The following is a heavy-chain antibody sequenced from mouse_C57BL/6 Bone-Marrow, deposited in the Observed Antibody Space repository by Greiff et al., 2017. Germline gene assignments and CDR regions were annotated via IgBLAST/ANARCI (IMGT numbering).Heavy chain of an antibody. V-gene: IGHV1-52*01. CDR1: GYTFTSYW. Sequence: QVQLQQPGAELVRPGSSVKLSCKASGYTFTSYWMHWVKQRPIQGLEWIGNIDPSDSEPHYNQKFKDKATLTVDKSSSTAYMQLSSLTSEDSAVYYCARDLGDYWGQGTTLTVSS. CDR3: ARDLGDY. J-gene: IGHJ2*01. D-gene: IGHD4-1*01. CDR2: IDPSDSEP.